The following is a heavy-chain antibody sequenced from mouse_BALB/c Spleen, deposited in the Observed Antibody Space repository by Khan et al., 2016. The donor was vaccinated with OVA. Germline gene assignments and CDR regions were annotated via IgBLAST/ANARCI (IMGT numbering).Heavy chain of an antibody. J-gene: IGHJ4*01. Sequence: DLVKPGASVKLSCKASGYTFTSYWINWIKQRPGQGLEWIGRLAPGSSNTYYNEMFKGKATLTVDTSSSTAYIQLSSLSSEDSAVYFCARENYYRRSCYAMDYWGQGTSVTVSS. CDR1: GYTFTSYW. CDR2: LAPGSSNT. CDR3: ARENYYRRSCYAMDY. V-gene: IGHV1S41*01. D-gene: IGHD1-1*01.